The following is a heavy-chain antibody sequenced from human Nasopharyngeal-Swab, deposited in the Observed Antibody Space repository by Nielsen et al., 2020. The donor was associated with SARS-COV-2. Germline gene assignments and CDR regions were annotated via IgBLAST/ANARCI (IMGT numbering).Heavy chain of an antibody. CDR2: ISYDGSNK. CDR1: GFTFSSYA. Sequence: GGSLRLSCAASGFTFSSYAMHWVRQAPGKGLEWVAVISYDGSNKYYADSVKGRFTISRDNSKNTLYPQMNSLRAEDTAVYYCARDLGDVWGKGTTVTVSS. J-gene: IGHJ6*04. CDR3: ARDLGDV. V-gene: IGHV3-30-3*01.